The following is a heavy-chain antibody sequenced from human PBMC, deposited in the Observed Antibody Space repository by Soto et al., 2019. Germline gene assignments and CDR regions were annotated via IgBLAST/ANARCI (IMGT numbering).Heavy chain of an antibody. CDR1: GFSLSSTRMA. V-gene: IGHV2-5*02. Sequence: QITLKESGPTLVKPTQTLTLICAFSGFSLSSTRMAVGWIRQPPGKALEWLALIYWDDDKRYSPFLKSRLTSTTDTSKNQVVLTMSNMDPVDTARYYCAHIVVAGLGYYFDYWGQGTLVTVSS. CDR2: IYWDDDK. J-gene: IGHJ4*02. CDR3: AHIVVAGLGYYFDY. D-gene: IGHD6-19*01.